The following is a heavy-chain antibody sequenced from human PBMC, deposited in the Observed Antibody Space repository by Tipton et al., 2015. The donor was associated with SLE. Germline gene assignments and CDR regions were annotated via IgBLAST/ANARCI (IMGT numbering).Heavy chain of an antibody. V-gene: IGHV4-61*02. CDR3: ARETEDTGWIHSRDYIYYYYYVDV. D-gene: IGHD6-19*01. Sequence: TLSLTCTVSGGSISRIGYYWSWIRQHPGEGLEWIGRIFTSGNTNYNPSLKSRVTISVDTSKNQFSLELSSVTAADTAVYYCARETEDTGWIHSRDYIYYYYYVDVWGQGTTVTVSS. CDR1: GGSISRIGYY. J-gene: IGHJ6*03. CDR2: IFTSGNT.